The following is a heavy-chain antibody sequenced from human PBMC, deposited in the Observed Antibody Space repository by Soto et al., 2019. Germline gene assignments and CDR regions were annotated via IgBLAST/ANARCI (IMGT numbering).Heavy chain of an antibody. CDR1: GFTFSSYA. J-gene: IGHJ4*02. D-gene: IGHD3-22*01. V-gene: IGHV3-23*01. Sequence: EVQLLETGGGLVQPGGSLRLSCAASGFTFSSYAMSWVRQAPGKGLEWVSAISGSGGSTYYADSVKGRFTISRDNSKNTLYLQMNSLRAEDTVVYYCATYLFLYYYDSSKPFDYWGQGTLVTLSS. CDR3: ATYLFLYYYDSSKPFDY. CDR2: ISGSGGST.